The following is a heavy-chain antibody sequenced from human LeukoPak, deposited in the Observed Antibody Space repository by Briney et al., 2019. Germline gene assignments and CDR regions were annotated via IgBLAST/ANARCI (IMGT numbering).Heavy chain of an antibody. CDR1: GYTFTKFA. CDR3: ARDIAVARFDY. V-gene: IGHV1-18*01. D-gene: IGHD6-19*01. Sequence: ASVKVSCKASGYTFTKFAISWVRQAPGQGLEWMGWISGYNGNTDYAQKVQGRVTMTTDTSTTTAYMELRSLRSDDTAVYFCARDIAVARFDYWGQGTLVTVSS. J-gene: IGHJ4*02. CDR2: ISGYNGNT.